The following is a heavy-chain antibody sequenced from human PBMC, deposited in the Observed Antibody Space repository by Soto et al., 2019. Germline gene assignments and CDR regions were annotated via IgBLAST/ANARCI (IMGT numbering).Heavy chain of an antibody. CDR2: IYIGNGDR. J-gene: IGHJ4*02. Sequence: QVQLVQSGAEVKRPGASVQVSCKASGYIFANYVIHWLRQVPGQRLEWLGWIYIGNGDRYYSQKFQGRVTLSSDTSASTAYMELSSLTSEDTAVYYCARDLVTDTGAYFDFWGQGTLLTVSS. CDR3: ARDLVTDTGAYFDF. CDR1: GYIFANYV. V-gene: IGHV1-3*04. D-gene: IGHD2-21*02.